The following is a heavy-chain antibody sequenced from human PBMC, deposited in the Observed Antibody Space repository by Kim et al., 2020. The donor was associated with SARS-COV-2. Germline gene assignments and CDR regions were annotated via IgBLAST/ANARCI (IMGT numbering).Heavy chain of an antibody. V-gene: IGHV3-48*03. CDR2: ISSSGSGSTR. Sequence: GGSLRLSCAASGFTFSTYEFNWVRQAPGKGLEWISYISSSGSGSTRSYADSVKCPFTISRDNAGYSLYLQMNSLRGGDSAVYYCAGVGTNYDTLTGYYDFFCGRGVWGQGNSVTLS. J-gene: IGHJ6*02. D-gene: IGHD3-9*01. CDR1: GFTFSTYE. CDR3: AGVGTNYDTLTGYYDFFCGRGV.